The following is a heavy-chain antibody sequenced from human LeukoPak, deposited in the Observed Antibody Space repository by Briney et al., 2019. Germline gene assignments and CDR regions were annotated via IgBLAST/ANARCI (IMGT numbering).Heavy chain of an antibody. D-gene: IGHD2-21*01. J-gene: IGHJ4*02. CDR2: IWPSGST. CDR3: ARKGPEHLPTYFDH. V-gene: IGHV4-38-2*02. Sequence: PSETLSLTCIVSGYSISSGYYWGWIRQSPGQGLEWIGYIWPSGSTNYNPSLSGRVAISLDKSRNHFTLMVTAVTAADTAFYYCARKGPEHLPTYFDHWGRGILVTVSS. CDR1: GYSISSGYY.